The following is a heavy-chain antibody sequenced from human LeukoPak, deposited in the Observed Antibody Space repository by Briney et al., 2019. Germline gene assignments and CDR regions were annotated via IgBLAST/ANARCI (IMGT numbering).Heavy chain of an antibody. J-gene: IGHJ4*02. Sequence: GASVKVSCKASGYTFTSYYMHWVRQAPGQGLEWVGIINPSGGSTSYAQKFQGRVTMTRDTSTNTVYMELSSLRSEDTAVYYCARVPAAGTGPDYWGQGTLVTVSS. CDR2: INPSGGST. CDR3: ARVPAAGTGPDY. V-gene: IGHV1-46*01. D-gene: IGHD6-13*01. CDR1: GYTFTSYY.